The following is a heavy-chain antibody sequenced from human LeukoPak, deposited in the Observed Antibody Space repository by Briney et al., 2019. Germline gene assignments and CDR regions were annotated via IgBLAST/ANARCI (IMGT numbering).Heavy chain of an antibody. D-gene: IGHD2-21*01. Sequence: GGSLRLSCAASGFTFSSYAMSWVRQAPGKGLEWVSAISGSGGSTYYADSVKGRFTISRDNSKNTLYLQMNSLRAEDTAVYYCANPLASRVIPGGHWGQGTLVTVSS. V-gene: IGHV3-23*01. CDR1: GFTFSSYA. CDR3: ANPLASRVIPGGH. J-gene: IGHJ4*02. CDR2: ISGSGGST.